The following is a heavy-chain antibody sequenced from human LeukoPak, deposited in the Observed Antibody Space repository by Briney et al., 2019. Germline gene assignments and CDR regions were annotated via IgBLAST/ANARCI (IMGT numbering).Heavy chain of an antibody. J-gene: IGHJ4*02. V-gene: IGHV3-30*04. CDR1: GFTFSNYP. CDR3: ARGAYSGYPLGYYFDY. CDR2: ITSDGKNK. D-gene: IGHD5-12*01. Sequence: GKSLRLSCAASGFTFSNYPMHWVRQAPGKGLEWVAVITSDGKNKYSADSVKGRITISRDNPKKTLDLQVNSLRAEDSAVYFCARGAYSGYPLGYYFDYWGLGTLVIVSS.